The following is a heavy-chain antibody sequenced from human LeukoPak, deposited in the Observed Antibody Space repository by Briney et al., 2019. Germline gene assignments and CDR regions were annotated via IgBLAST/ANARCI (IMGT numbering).Heavy chain of an antibody. CDR2: ISGSGGST. CDR1: GFTFSSYA. CDR3: EKDLDCSSTSCYPDY. V-gene: IGHV3-23*01. Sequence: GGSLRLSCAASGFTFSSYAMSWVRQAPGKGLEWVSAISGSGGSTYYADSVKGRFTISRDNSKNTLYLQMNSLRAEDTAVYYCEKDLDCSSTSCYPDYWGQGTLVTVSS. J-gene: IGHJ4*02. D-gene: IGHD2-2*01.